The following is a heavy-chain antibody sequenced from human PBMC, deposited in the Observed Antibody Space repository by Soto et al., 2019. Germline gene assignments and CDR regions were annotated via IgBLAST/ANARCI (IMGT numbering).Heavy chain of an antibody. V-gene: IGHV3-66*01. CDR3: ARVRGCSGGSCYPLSARGWFDP. CDR2: IYSGGST. Sequence: GGSLRLSCAASGFTVSSNYMSWVRQAPGKGLEWVSVIYSGGSTYYADSVKGRFTISRDNSKNTLYLQMNSLRAEDTAVYYCARVRGCSGGSCYPLSARGWFDPWGQGTLVTVSS. CDR1: GFTVSSNY. D-gene: IGHD2-15*01. J-gene: IGHJ5*02.